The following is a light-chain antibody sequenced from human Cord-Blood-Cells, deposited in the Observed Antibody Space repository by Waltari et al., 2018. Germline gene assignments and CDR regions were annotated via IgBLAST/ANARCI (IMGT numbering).Light chain of an antibody. CDR2: GAS. CDR3: QQYGSSPLT. CDR1: QSVSSSY. J-gene: IGKJ4*01. V-gene: IGKV3-20*01. Sequence: IVLTQSPGTLSLSPGERATLSCRASQSVSSSYLAWYQQKPGQAPRLLIYGASSRDTGIPDRFSGSGSGTDFTLTISSLEPEDVAVYYCQQYGSSPLTFGGGTKVEIK.